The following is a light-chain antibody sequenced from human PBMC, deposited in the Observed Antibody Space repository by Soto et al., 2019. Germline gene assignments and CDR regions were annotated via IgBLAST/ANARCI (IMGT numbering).Light chain of an antibody. J-gene: IGLJ1*01. Sequence: QSALTQPPSASGSPGQSVTISCTGTSSDVGGYNYVSWYQHYPGKAPQLMIYEGFNRPSGVSSRFSGSRSGNTASLTISGLQAEDEADYYCCSHAGGDTYVFGTGTKVTVL. CDR1: SSDVGGYNY. CDR3: CSHAGGDTYV. CDR2: EGF. V-gene: IGLV2-23*01.